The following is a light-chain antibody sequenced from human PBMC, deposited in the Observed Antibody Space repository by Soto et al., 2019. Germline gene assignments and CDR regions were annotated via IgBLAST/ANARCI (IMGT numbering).Light chain of an antibody. CDR2: GAS. Sequence: DIQLTQSPPYLSASVGDRVTIICRASQGISSFLAWYQQKPGRAPKLLVYGASTVERGVPSRFSGSGSGAEFTLTSSSLQPEDFATYYCQQVNSYPCTCGPGTRVDIK. J-gene: IGKJ3*01. CDR1: QGISSF. V-gene: IGKV1-9*01. CDR3: QQVNSYPCT.